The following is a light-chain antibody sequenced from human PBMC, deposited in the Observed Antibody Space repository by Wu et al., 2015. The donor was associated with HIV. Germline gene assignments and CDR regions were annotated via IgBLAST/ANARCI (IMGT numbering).Light chain of an antibody. V-gene: IGKV1-33*01. Sequence: DIQMTQSPSSLSASVGDRVTITCQASQDISNYLNWYQQKPGKAPKLLIYDASNLETGVPSRFSGSGSGTDFTLTISSLQPEDFATYYCQQADSTPRTFGGGTKVEIK. J-gene: IGKJ4*01. CDR2: DAS. CDR3: QQADSTPRT. CDR1: QDISNY.